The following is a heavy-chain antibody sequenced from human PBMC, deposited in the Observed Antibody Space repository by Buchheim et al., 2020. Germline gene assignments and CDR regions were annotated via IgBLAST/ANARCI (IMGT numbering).Heavy chain of an antibody. D-gene: IGHD1-14*01. CDR3: ARSPSGTWYYFDY. CDR2: IYYSGST. CDR1: GGSISSADYY. J-gene: IGHJ4*02. Sequence: QVQLQESGPGLVKPSQTLSLTCTVSGGSISSADYYWSWIRQPPGKGLEWIGYIYYSGSTYYNPSLKSRVTISIDTSKTQFFLKLRSVTAADTAVYYCARSPSGTWYYFDYWGQGTL. V-gene: IGHV4-30-4*01.